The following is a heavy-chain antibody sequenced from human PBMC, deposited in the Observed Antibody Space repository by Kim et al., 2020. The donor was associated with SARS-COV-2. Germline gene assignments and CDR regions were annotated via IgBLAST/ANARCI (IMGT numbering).Heavy chain of an antibody. Sequence: PSLKSRVTISVDTSKNQFSLKLSSVTAADTAVYYCASRERIAAAGRGIDYWGQGTLVTVSS. D-gene: IGHD6-13*01. V-gene: IGHV4-34*01. J-gene: IGHJ4*02. CDR3: ASRERIAAAGRGIDY.